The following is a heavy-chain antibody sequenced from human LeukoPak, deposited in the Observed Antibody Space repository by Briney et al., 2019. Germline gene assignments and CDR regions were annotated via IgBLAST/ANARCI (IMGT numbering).Heavy chain of an antibody. CDR2: IGTDGGGT. Sequence: GGSLRLSCSASGFTFSNYAIHWVRQAPGKGLEYVSAIGTDGGGTYYADSVKGRFTISRGNSKNTLYLQMSSLRAEDTAVYYCVKAMPAAWGAFDIWGQGTMVIVSS. V-gene: IGHV3-64D*09. J-gene: IGHJ3*02. CDR3: VKAMPAAWGAFDI. D-gene: IGHD6-25*01. CDR1: GFTFSNYA.